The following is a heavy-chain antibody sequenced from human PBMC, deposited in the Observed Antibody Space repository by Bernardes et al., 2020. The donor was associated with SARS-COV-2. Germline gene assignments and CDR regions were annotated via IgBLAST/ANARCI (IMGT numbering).Heavy chain of an antibody. Sequence: GGSLRLSCAASGFTFSNNWMHWVRQAPGKGLVWVSHINSDGRSPNYADSVKGRFTISRDNAKNTLYLQMNSLRAEDTAVYYCARSSGYIDYWGQGTLVTVSS. V-gene: IGHV3-74*01. CDR2: INSDGRSP. CDR1: GFTFSNNW. D-gene: IGHD3-22*01. J-gene: IGHJ4*02. CDR3: ARSSGYIDY.